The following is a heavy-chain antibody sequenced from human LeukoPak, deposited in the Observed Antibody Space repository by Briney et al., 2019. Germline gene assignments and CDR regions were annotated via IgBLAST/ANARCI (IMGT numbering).Heavy chain of an antibody. CDR1: GFTFSRYG. Sequence: GRSLRLSCAASGFTFSRYGMHWVRQAPGKGLEWVAVIWYDGSNEYYADSVKGRFTIFRDNSKNTLHLQMNSVRAEDRAVYYRARSLVGDALDYWGQGTLVTVSS. CDR3: ARSLVGDALDY. J-gene: IGHJ4*02. CDR2: IWYDGSNE. D-gene: IGHD1-26*01. V-gene: IGHV3-33*01.